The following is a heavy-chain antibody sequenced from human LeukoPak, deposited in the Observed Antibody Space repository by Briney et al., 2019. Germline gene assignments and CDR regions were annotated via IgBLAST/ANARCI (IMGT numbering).Heavy chain of an antibody. Sequence: SKTLSLTCTVSGGSISSGSYYWSWIRQPAGKGLEWIGRIYTSGSTNYNPSLKSRDTMSVDTSKNQSSLKLSSVTAADTAVYYCARDGPYDSGAFDFWGQGTMVTVSS. CDR3: ARDGPYDSGAFDF. V-gene: IGHV4-61*02. CDR1: GGSISSGSYY. CDR2: IYTSGST. J-gene: IGHJ3*01. D-gene: IGHD3-22*01.